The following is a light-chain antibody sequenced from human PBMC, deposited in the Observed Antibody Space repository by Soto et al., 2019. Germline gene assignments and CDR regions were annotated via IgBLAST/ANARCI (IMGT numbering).Light chain of an antibody. V-gene: IGKV3-15*01. Sequence: EIVLTQSPATLSVPPGERVTLSCRASESINRNLVWYQKRPGQAPRLVIYGASTRATGIPARFSGSGSGTDFTLTISSLQSEDLAVYYCQQCHNWPRTFGQGTKVDIK. CDR2: GAS. CDR1: ESINRN. J-gene: IGKJ1*01. CDR3: QQCHNWPRT.